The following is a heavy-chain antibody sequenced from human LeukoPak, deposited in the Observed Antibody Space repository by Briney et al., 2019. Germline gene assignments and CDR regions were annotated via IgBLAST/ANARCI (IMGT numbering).Heavy chain of an antibody. CDR3: ARDPNGDYIGAFEF. CDR2: ITSGGAP. CDR1: GFTFSNYA. V-gene: IGHV3-23*01. J-gene: IGHJ3*01. Sequence: GGSLRLSCAASGFTFSNYAVMWVRQAPGQGVEGVSAITSGGAPRETDSVKGRFTISTDNSKNTLYLQMNSLRAEDTAQYFCARDPNGDYIGAFEFWGRGTVVTVSS. D-gene: IGHD4-17*01.